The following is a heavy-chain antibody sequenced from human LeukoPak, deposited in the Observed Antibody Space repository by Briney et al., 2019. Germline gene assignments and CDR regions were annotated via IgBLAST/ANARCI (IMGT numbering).Heavy chain of an antibody. J-gene: IGHJ3*02. CDR3: AFGSGTYYNALDI. CDR1: GFIFSNSW. Sequence: GGSLRLSCAASGFIFSNSWMHWVRQVPGKGLVWVSRIDSDGRLTTYADSVKGRFTISRDNTKNMLFLQMSNLRAEDTSVYYCAFGSGTYYNALDIWGQGTMVTVS. V-gene: IGHV3-74*03. D-gene: IGHD1-26*01. CDR2: IDSDGRLT.